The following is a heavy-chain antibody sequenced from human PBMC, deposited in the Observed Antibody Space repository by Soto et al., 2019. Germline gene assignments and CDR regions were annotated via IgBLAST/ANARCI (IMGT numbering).Heavy chain of an antibody. J-gene: IGHJ4*02. D-gene: IGHD1-1*01. CDR2: ISPNSGGT. V-gene: IGHV1-2*02. CDR1: GYTFTDYY. Sequence: QVQLVQSGAEVKKPGASVKVSCKASGYTFTDYYAHWVRQAPGQGLEWMGWISPNSGGTKYAQKFQGRVTMTRDTSISTTYMELSRLSSDDTAFYYCARDYGEAWIDDVSYTFDYWGQGTLVTVSS. CDR3: ARDYGEAWIDDVSYTFDY.